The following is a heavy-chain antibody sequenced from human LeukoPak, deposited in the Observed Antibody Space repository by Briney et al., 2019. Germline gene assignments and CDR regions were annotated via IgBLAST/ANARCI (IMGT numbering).Heavy chain of an antibody. Sequence: PGESLKISCKGSGYRFTSYWIGWVRQMPGKVLEWMGIIYPGDFGTSYSPSFEGQVTISADKSISTAYLQWTSLKASDSAMYYCARPRGAWYNAFDIWGQGTMVTVSS. CDR1: GYRFTSYW. D-gene: IGHD6-13*01. J-gene: IGHJ3*02. V-gene: IGHV5-51*01. CDR3: ARPRGAWYNAFDI. CDR2: IYPGDFGT.